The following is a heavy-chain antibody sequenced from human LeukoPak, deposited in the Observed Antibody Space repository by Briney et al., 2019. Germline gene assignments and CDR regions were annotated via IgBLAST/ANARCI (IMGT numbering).Heavy chain of an antibody. V-gene: IGHV4-39*01. J-gene: IGHJ4*02. D-gene: IGHD3-10*01. CDR1: GGSISSNSYY. Sequence: SETLSLTCAVSGGSISSNSYYWGWIRQPPGRGLEWIGSIYYSGSTYYNPSLKSRVTISVDTSKNQFSLKLSSVTAADTAVYYCARTRYYYNSRSYGAPYYFDYWGQGTLVTVSS. CDR2: IYYSGST. CDR3: ARTRYYYNSRSYGAPYYFDY.